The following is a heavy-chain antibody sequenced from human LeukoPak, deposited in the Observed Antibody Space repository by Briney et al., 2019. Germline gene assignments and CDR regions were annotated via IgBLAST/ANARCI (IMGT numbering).Heavy chain of an antibody. CDR1: GYTFTSYG. V-gene: IGHV1-18*01. CDR2: ISAYNGNT. CDR3: ARDPIVVVVADSLFDY. J-gene: IGHJ4*02. D-gene: IGHD2-15*01. Sequence: ASVKVSCKASGYTFTSYGISWVRQAPGQGLEWMGWISAYNGNTNYAQKLQGRVTMTTDTSTSTAYMELRSLRSDDTAVYYCARDPIVVVVADSLFDYWGQGTLVTVSS.